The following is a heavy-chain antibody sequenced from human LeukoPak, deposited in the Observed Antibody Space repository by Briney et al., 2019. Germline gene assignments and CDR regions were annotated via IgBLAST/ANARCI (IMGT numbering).Heavy chain of an antibody. J-gene: IGHJ6*04. D-gene: IGHD6-19*01. Sequence: PGESLRLSCAASGFTFRNYWMHWVRQTPGKGLVWVSRINSDGSSTNYADSVKGRFTISRDNAKNTLYLQMNSLRAEDTAVYYCAREVYSSYWRTEDVWGKGTTVTVSS. CDR1: GFTFRNYW. CDR2: INSDGSST. CDR3: AREVYSSYWRTEDV. V-gene: IGHV3-74*01.